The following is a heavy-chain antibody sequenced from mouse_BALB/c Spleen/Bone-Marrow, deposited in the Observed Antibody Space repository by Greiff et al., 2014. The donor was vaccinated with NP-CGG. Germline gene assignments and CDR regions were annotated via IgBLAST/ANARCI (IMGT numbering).Heavy chain of an antibody. CDR1: GYTFTSYW. V-gene: IGHV1-87*01. J-gene: IGHJ2*01. Sequence: VQLQQSGAELARPGASVKLSCKASGYTFTSYWMQWVKQRPGQGLEWIGAIYPGDGDTRYTQKFKGKATLTVDKSSSTAYMQLSSLASEDSAVYYCASQGDYGSFDYWGQGTTLTVSS. CDR3: ASQGDYGSFDY. CDR2: IYPGDGDT. D-gene: IGHD1-1*02.